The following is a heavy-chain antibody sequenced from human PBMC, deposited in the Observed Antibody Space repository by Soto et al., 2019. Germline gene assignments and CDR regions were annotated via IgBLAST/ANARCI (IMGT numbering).Heavy chain of an antibody. CDR3: AKCRPDYYILTHYYYYYYMDV. CDR1: GFTFSSYS. D-gene: IGHD3-9*01. Sequence: EVQLVESGGGLVKPGGSLRLSCAASGFTFSSYSMNWVRQAPGKGLEWVSSISSSSSYIYYADSVKGRFTISRDNAKNILYLQRNSLRAEDTAVYYCAKCRPDYYILTHYYYYYYMDVWGKGTTVTVSS. J-gene: IGHJ6*03. V-gene: IGHV3-21*01. CDR2: ISSSSSYI.